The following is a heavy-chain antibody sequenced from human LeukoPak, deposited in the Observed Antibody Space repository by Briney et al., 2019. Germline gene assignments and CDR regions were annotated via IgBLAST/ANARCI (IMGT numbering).Heavy chain of an antibody. CDR2: IRTTAEGAKYA. CDR3: ARDGGGLDS. J-gene: IGHJ4*02. D-gene: IGHD3-16*01. V-gene: IGHV3-21*05. Sequence: PGGSLRLSCATSGFSFTDYPMNWVRQAPGKGLEWISNIRTTAEGAKYAYYADSVKGRFTISRDNAKNSLYLQMSSLRAEDTAVYYCARDGGGLDSWGQGTLVTVSS. CDR1: GFSFTDYP.